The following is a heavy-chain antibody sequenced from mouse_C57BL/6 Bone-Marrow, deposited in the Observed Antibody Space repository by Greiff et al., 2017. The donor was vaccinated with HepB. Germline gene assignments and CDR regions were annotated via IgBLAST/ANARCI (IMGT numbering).Heavy chain of an antibody. D-gene: IGHD1-1*01. J-gene: IGHJ3*01. CDR1: GYTFTSYW. CDR3: TSYYYGSDAY. V-gene: IGHV1-5*01. CDR2: IYPGNSDT. Sequence: DVQLQESGTVLARPGASVKMSCKTSGYTFTSYWMHWVNQRPGQGLEWIGAIYPGNSDTSYNQKFTGKAKLTAVTSASTAYMELSSLTNEDSAVYYCTSYYYGSDAYWGQGTLVTVSA.